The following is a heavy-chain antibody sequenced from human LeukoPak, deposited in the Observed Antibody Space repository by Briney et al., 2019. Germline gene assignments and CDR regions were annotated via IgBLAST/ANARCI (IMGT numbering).Heavy chain of an antibody. CDR3: ARAPAGGPFDN. CDR2: LNPNSGDT. Sequence: GASVKVSCKASGYTFTGCYMHWVRQAPGQGLEWMAWLNPNSGDTDSAQKFQGRVTMTRDTSITTAYLELSSLRSDDTAVYYCARAPAGGPFDNWGQGTLVTVSS. CDR1: GYTFTGCY. V-gene: IGHV1-2*02. J-gene: IGHJ4*02. D-gene: IGHD4-23*01.